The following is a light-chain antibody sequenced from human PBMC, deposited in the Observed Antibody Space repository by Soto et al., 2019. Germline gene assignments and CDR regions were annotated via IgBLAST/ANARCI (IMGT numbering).Light chain of an antibody. CDR1: QGISSA. V-gene: IGKV1D-13*01. CDR2: DAS. CDR3: QQFNNYPVT. Sequence: AIQLTQSPSSLSASVGDRVTITCRASQGISSALAWYQQKPGKAPKLLIYDASSLESVVPSRFSGSGSGTDFTLTISSLQPEDFATYYCQQFNNYPVTFGQGTKLEIK. J-gene: IGKJ2*01.